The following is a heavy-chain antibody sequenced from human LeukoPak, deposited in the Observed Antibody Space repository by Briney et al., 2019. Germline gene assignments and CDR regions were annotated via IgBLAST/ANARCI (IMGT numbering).Heavy chain of an antibody. CDR1: GFTFSTYG. CDR2: ISNNGGST. D-gene: IGHD6-19*01. V-gene: IGHV3-64D*09. J-gene: IGHJ4*02. CDR3: VKASYSSGWYFDC. Sequence: PGGSLRLSCSASGFTFSTYGMHWVRHAPGKGLEYVSAISNNGGSTYYADSVKGRFTISRDNSKNTLYLQMSSLRTEDTAVYHCVKASYSSGWYFDCWGQGTLVTVFS.